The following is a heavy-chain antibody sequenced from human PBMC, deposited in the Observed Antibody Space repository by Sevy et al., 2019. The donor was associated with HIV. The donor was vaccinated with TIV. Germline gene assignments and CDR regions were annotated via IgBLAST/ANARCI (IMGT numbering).Heavy chain of an antibody. Sequence: SETLSLTCTVSGVSISTHSWSWIRQPPGKGLEYIGYIYYNGNANYNPSFQSRVTISGDTSMNQLSLKLTSVTAADTAVYYCGGDMDDFYGMDVWGQGTTVTVSS. D-gene: IGHD3-10*01. J-gene: IGHJ6*02. CDR2: IYYNGNA. V-gene: IGHV4-59*11. CDR1: GVSISTHS. CDR3: GGDMDDFYGMDV.